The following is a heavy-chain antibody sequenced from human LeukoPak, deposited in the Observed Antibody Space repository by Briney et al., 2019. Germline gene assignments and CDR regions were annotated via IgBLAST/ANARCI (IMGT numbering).Heavy chain of an antibody. Sequence: ASVKVSCKASGYTFTSYDINWVRQATGQGLEWMGWMNPNSGNTGYAQKFQGRVTITRNTSISTAYMELSSLRSEYTAVYYCARGCGSSSACGYWGQGTLVTVSS. CDR1: GYTFTSYD. J-gene: IGHJ4*02. V-gene: IGHV1-8*03. CDR3: ARGCGSSSACGY. CDR2: MNPNSGNT. D-gene: IGHD6-6*01.